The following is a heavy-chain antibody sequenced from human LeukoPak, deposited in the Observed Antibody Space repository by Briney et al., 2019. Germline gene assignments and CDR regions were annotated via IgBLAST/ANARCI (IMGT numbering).Heavy chain of an antibody. J-gene: IGHJ4*02. Sequence: SVKVSCKSSVGTFSSYAISWVRQAPGQGLEWMGGIIPIFGTANYAQKFQGRVTITADESTSTAYMELSSLRSEDTAVYYCARGPGFGVVIWAMFDYWGQGTLVTVSS. V-gene: IGHV1-69*13. CDR1: VGTFSSYA. CDR3: ARGPGFGVVIWAMFDY. D-gene: IGHD3-3*01. CDR2: IIPIFGTA.